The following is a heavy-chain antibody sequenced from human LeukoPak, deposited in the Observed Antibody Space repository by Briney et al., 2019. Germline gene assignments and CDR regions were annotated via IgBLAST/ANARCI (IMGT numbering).Heavy chain of an antibody. CDR1: GGSINSYY. CDR3: ARDSYDFWSGHAFDI. V-gene: IGHV4-4*08. J-gene: IGHJ3*02. D-gene: IGHD3-3*01. CDR2: IYSSGGT. Sequence: KTSETLSLTCTVSGGSINSYYWSWIRQPPGKGLEWIGYIYSSGGTNYNPSLKSRLTISVDTSKNQFSLKLSSVTAADTAVYYCARDSYDFWSGHAFDIWGQGTMVTVSS.